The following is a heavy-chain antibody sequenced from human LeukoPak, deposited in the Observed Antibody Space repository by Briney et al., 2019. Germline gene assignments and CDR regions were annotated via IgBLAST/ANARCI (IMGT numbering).Heavy chain of an antibody. CDR2: IKQDGSEK. V-gene: IGHV3-7*01. D-gene: IGHD6-19*01. CDR3: ARTGHSSGWSAYFDY. CDR1: GFTFSRYW. Sequence: PGGSLRLSCEASGFTFSRYWLSWLRQAPGKGLEWVADIKQDGSEKYYVDSVKGRFTISRDNAKNSLYLQMNSLRAEETAVYYCARTGHSSGWSAYFDYWGQGTLVTVSS. J-gene: IGHJ4*02.